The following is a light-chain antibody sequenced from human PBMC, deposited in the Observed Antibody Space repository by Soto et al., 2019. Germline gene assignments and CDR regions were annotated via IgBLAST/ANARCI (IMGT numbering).Light chain of an antibody. CDR1: AGAVTSGHY. CDR3: LVYYGNSRL. J-gene: IGLJ2*01. V-gene: IGLV7-43*01. Sequence: QAVVTQEPSLTVSPGGTVTLTCASSAGAVTSGHYPNWFQQKPGQASKPLIYSTDNRHSWTPARFSGSLLGGKAALTLSGAQPEDEADYFCLVYYGNSRLFGGGTKVTVL. CDR2: STD.